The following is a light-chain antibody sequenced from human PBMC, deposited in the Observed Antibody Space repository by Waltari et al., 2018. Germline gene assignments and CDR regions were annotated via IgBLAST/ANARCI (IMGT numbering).Light chain of an antibody. CDR2: GVS. CDR3: QQYGDWPPT. J-gene: IGKJ2*01. Sequence: EVVMTQSPAILSVSPGETASLSCRASRTIGSDLAWYQQKPCQSPRLLIYGVSSRATGFPARFSASGSGTEFTLTITGLQSEDVAVYHCQQYGDWPPTFGQGTQLEIK. V-gene: IGKV3-15*01. CDR1: RTIGSD.